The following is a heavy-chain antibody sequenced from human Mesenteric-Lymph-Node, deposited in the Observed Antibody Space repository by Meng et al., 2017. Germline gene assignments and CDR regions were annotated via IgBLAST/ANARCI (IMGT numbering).Heavy chain of an antibody. CDR3: VRDDVTGNRHGLDV. J-gene: IGHJ6*02. CDR2: SYNSGNT. Sequence: GSLRLSCTVSGGSISSFYRRWIRQPPGKGLEWIGYSYNSGNTNYNPSLKSRVTISVDTSKNEFSLKLSSVTAADTAVYYCVRDDVTGNRHGLDVWGQGTTVTVSS. CDR1: GGSISSFY. D-gene: IGHD1-14*01. V-gene: IGHV4-59*01.